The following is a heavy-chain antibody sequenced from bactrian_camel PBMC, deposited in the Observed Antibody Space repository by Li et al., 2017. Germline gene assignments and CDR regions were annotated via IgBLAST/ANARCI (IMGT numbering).Heavy chain of an antibody. CDR1: GFTFSTYT. V-gene: IGHV3S1*01. D-gene: IGHD2*01. Sequence: HVQLVESGGGLVQPGGSLRLSCAASGFTFSTYTMYWVRQAPGKGLEWVSAISNGGDITYYADSVKGRFAISRDNAKNTVSLQMNSLKPEDTAVYYCVIRHEVASTTFRYWGQGTQVTVS. J-gene: IGHJ6*01. CDR3: VIRHEVASTTFRY. CDR2: ISNGGDIT.